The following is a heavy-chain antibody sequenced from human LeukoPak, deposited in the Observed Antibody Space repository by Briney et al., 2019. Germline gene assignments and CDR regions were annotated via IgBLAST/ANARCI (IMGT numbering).Heavy chain of an antibody. CDR2: IYYSGST. CDR1: GGSVSSGTYY. V-gene: IGHV4-61*01. Sequence: SETLSLTCSVSGGSVSSGTYYWSWIRQPPGKGLEWIGYIYYSGSTNYNPSLKSRVTISVDASRNQFSLKLNSLTAADTAVYYCASVFRGSGSYFDYWGQGSLVTVSS. J-gene: IGHJ4*02. D-gene: IGHD3-10*01. CDR3: ASVFRGSGSYFDY.